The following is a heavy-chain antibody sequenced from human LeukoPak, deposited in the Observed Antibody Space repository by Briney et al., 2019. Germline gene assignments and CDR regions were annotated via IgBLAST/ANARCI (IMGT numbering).Heavy chain of an antibody. D-gene: IGHD1-26*01. CDR3: AKETGSYPTRFDY. CDR2: ISYDGSNK. V-gene: IGHV3-30*04. J-gene: IGHJ4*02. Sequence: LGLFCTASGIPFRRFAMAWGRPAPGQGVGWGAVISYDGSNKYYADSVKGRFTISRDNSKNTLYLRMNSLRAEDTAVYYCAKETGSYPTRFDYWGQGTLVTVSS. CDR1: GIPFRRFA.